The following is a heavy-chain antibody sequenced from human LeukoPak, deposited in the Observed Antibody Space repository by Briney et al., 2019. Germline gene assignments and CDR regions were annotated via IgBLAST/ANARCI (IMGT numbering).Heavy chain of an antibody. CDR3: ARGLRYSSSWYRP. Sequence: SETLSLTCAVYGGSFSGYYWSWIRQPPGKGLELIGEINHSGSTNYDPSLKSRVTISVDTSKNQFSLKLSSVTAADTAVYYCARGLRYSSSWYRPWGQGTLVTVSS. J-gene: IGHJ5*02. D-gene: IGHD6-13*01. CDR1: GGSFSGYY. V-gene: IGHV4-34*01. CDR2: INHSGST.